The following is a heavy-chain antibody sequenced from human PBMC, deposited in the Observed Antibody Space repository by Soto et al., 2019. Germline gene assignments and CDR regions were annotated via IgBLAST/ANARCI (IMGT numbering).Heavy chain of an antibody. CDR3: ARDSGYCSGGSCYSSNWFDP. CDR1: GFTFSDYY. V-gene: IGHV3-11*01. Sequence: GGSLRLSCTASGFTFSDYYMSWIRQAPGKGLEWVSYISSSGSTIYYADSVKGRFTISRDNAKNSLYLQMNSLRAEDTAVYYCARDSGYCSGGSCYSSNWFDPWGQGTQVTVSS. D-gene: IGHD2-15*01. J-gene: IGHJ5*02. CDR2: ISSSGSTI.